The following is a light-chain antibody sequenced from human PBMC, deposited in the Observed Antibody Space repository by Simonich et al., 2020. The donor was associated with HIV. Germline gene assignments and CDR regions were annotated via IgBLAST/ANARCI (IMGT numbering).Light chain of an antibody. CDR3: SSYTSSTTSV. CDR1: SSDIGAYNY. CDR2: DVS. V-gene: IGLV2-14*03. J-gene: IGLJ1*01. Sequence: QSALTQPASVSGSPGQSITISCTGTSSDIGAYNYVSWYQQNPGKAPKLVIYDVSNLPSGISNRFSGSKSGNTASLTISGLQPEDEADYYCSSYTSSTTSVFGTGTKVTVL.